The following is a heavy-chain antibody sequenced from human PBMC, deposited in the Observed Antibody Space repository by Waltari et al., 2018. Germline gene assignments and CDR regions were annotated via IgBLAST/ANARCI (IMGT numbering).Heavy chain of an antibody. D-gene: IGHD6-13*01. CDR3: ARIRLGIAAARGDFDY. CDR2: IYYSRGT. Sequence: QLQLQESGPGLVKPSETLSLTCTVSGGSISSSSYYWGWIRQPPGKGLGWIGGIYYSRGTYSTPSLKSRVTISVDTSKNQFSLKLSSVTAADTAVYYCARIRLGIAAARGDFDYWGQGTLVTVSS. CDR1: GGSISSSSYY. V-gene: IGHV4-39*01. J-gene: IGHJ4*02.